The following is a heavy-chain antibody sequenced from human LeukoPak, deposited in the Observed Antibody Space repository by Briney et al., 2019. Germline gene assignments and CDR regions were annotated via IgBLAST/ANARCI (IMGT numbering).Heavy chain of an antibody. D-gene: IGHD6-13*01. CDR3: AREQLQYRIAAAGGFDY. J-gene: IGHJ4*02. CDR2: IIPIFGTA. Sequence: SVKVSCKASGGTFSSYAISWVRQAPGQGLEWMGGIIPIFGTANYAQKFQGRVTITADESTSTAYMELSSLRSEDTAVYYCAREQLQYRIAAAGGFDYWGQGTLVTVSS. CDR1: GGTFSSYA. V-gene: IGHV1-69*13.